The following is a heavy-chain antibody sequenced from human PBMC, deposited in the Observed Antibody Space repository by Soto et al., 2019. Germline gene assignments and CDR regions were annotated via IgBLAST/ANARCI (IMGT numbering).Heavy chain of an antibody. V-gene: IGHV3-7*01. CDR2: IKQAGSEK. CDR1: GFTFSRNW. D-gene: IGHD2-2*01. CDR3: ARIVVPAAFYYYYMDV. Sequence: GGSLRLSCAASGFTFSRNWMTWVRQAPGKGLEWVANIKQAGSEKYYVDSVKGRFTISRDNAKNSLYLQMNSLRAEDTAVYYCARIVVPAAFYYYYMDVWGKGTTVTVSS. J-gene: IGHJ6*03.